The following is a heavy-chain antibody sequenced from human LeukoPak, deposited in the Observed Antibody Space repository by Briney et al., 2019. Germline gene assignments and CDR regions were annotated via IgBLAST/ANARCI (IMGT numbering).Heavy chain of an antibody. D-gene: IGHD3-3*01. CDR1: GYSFTSYW. Sequence: GESLKISCKGSGYSFTSYWIGWVRQMPGKGLEWMGIIYPGDSDTRYSPSFQGQVTISADKSISTAYLQWSSLKASDTAVYYCARVQNYDFWSGPYYFDYWGQGTLVTVSS. CDR3: ARVQNYDFWSGPYYFDY. J-gene: IGHJ4*02. CDR2: IYPGDSDT. V-gene: IGHV5-51*01.